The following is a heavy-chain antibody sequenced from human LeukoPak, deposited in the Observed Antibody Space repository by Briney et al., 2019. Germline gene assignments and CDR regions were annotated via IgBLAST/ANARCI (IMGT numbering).Heavy chain of an antibody. J-gene: IGHJ4*02. CDR1: GYTFTGYY. Sequence: ASVKVSCKASGYTFTGYYMHWVRQAPGQGLEWMGWMNPNSGNTGYAQKFQGRVTITRNTSISTAYMGLSSLRSEDTAVYYCARKYYYGSGSYLGYWGQGTLVTVSS. D-gene: IGHD3-10*01. CDR3: ARKYYYGSGSYLGY. CDR2: MNPNSGNT. V-gene: IGHV1-8*03.